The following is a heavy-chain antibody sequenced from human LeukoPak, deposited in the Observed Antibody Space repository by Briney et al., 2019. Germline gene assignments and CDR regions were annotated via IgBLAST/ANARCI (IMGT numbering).Heavy chain of an antibody. CDR3: ARAWAVGHFDY. V-gene: IGHV4-61*01. J-gene: IGHJ4*02. Sequence: SETLSLTCTVSGGSVSSDSDYWSVIRQPPGKGLEWIAYIYYSGATNYNPSLKSRVTISVDTSKNQFSLKLSSVTAADTAVYYCARAWAVGHFDYWGQGTLVTVSS. D-gene: IGHD6-19*01. CDR1: GGSVSSDSDY. CDR2: IYYSGAT.